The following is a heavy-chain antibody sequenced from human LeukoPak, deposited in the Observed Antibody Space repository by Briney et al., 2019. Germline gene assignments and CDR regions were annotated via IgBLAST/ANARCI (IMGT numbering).Heavy chain of an antibody. CDR2: IYYSGST. D-gene: IGHD4-23*01. CDR1: GGSVSSGSYY. CDR3: ARSEVDSGGSDY. J-gene: IGHJ4*02. V-gene: IGHV4-61*01. Sequence: SETLSLTRTVSGGSVSSGSYYWSWIRQPPGKGLEWIGYIYYSGSTNYNPSLKSRVTISVDTSKNQFSLKLSSVTAADTAVYYCARSEVDSGGSDYWGQGTLVTVSS.